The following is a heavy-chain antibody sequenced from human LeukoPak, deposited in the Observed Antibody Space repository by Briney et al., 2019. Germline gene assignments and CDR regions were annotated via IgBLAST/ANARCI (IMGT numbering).Heavy chain of an antibody. CDR1: GFTVSSNY. Sequence: GGSLRLSCAASGFTVSSNYMSWVRQAPGKGLEWVSVIYSGGSTYYADSVKGRFTISRHNSENTLYLQMNSLRAEDTAVYYCARGRTYDFWSGYLFDYWGQGALVTVSS. D-gene: IGHD3-3*01. V-gene: IGHV3-53*04. J-gene: IGHJ4*02. CDR2: IYSGGST. CDR3: ARGRTYDFWSGYLFDY.